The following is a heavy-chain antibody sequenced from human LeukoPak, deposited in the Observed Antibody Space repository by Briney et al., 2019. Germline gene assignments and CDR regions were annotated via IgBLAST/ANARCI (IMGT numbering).Heavy chain of an antibody. J-gene: IGHJ3*02. CDR1: GSTFSSYA. CDR3: ARGDVSDAFDI. Sequence: ASVKVSCKASGSTFSSYAISWVRQAPGQGLEWMGGIIPIFGTANYAQKFQGRVTMTTDESTSTAYMELSSLRSEDTAVYYCARGDVSDAFDIWGQGTMVTVSS. CDR2: IIPIFGTA. V-gene: IGHV1-69*05.